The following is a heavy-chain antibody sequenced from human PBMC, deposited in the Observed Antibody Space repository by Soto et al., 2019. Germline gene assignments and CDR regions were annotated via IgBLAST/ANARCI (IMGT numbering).Heavy chain of an antibody. CDR1: GFTCSSYG. V-gene: IGHV3-30*18. CDR2: ISYDGSNT. D-gene: IGHD1-26*01. Sequence: QVQLVESGGGVVQPGRSLRLSCVASGFTCSSYGMHWVRQAPGKGLEWVAIISYDGSNTYYADSVKGRFTISRDNSKNTLYLQMNSMRAEDTSVYYCAKEGGLSGSYYISSSYYFTYWGQGTLSNVSS. CDR3: AKEGGLSGSYYISSSYYFTY. J-gene: IGHJ4*02.